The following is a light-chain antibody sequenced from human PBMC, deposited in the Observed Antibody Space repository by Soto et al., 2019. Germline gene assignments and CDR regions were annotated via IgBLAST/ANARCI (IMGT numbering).Light chain of an antibody. J-gene: IGKJ1*01. CDR1: QSISNW. V-gene: IGKV1-5*01. CDR3: QQYYSYWT. Sequence: DIQMTQSPSTLSASVGDRVTITCRASQSISNWLAWYQQKPGKAPKLLIYDASSLEGGVPSRFSGSGSGTEFTVTLSSLQPDDFATYYCQQYYSYWTFDQATKVAIK. CDR2: DAS.